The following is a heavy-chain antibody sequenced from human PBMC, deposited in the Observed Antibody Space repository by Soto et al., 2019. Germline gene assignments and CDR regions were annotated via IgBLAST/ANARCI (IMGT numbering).Heavy chain of an antibody. CDR3: TRDPGWERWGYFDP. V-gene: IGHV3-49*03. CDR1: GFTFGDYA. Sequence: GGSLRLSCTASGFTFGDYAMSWFRQAPGKGLEWVGFIRSKAYGGTTEYAASVKGRFTISRDDSKSIAYLQMNSLKTEDTAVYYCTRDPGWERWGYFDPWGQGTLVTVSS. J-gene: IGHJ5*02. D-gene: IGHD1-26*01. CDR2: IRSKAYGGTT.